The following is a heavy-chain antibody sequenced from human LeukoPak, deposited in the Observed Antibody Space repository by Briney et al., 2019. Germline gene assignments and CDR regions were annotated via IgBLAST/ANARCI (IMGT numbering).Heavy chain of an antibody. D-gene: IGHD3-22*01. CDR1: GGSISSYY. V-gene: IGHV4-59*08. J-gene: IGHJ4*02. CDR2: IYYSGST. Sequence: SETLSLTCTVSGGSISSYYWSWIRQPPGKGLEWIGYIYYSGSTNYNPSLKSRVTISVDTSKNQFSLKLSSVTAADTAVYYCARGGNYYYDSSGYYTVWGQGTLVTVSS. CDR3: ARGGNYYYDSSGYYTV.